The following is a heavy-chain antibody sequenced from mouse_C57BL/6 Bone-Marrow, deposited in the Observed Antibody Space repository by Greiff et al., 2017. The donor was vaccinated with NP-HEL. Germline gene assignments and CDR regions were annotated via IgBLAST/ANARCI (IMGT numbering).Heavy chain of an antibody. D-gene: IGHD2-1*01. Sequence: QVQLQQSGAELARPGASVKLSCTASGYTFTSSGISWVKQRTGQGLEWIGEIYPRSGNPYYNEKFKGKATLTADKSSSTAYMELRSLTSEDSAVYVCARGKPPAWFAYWGQGTLVTVSA. CDR1: GYTFTSSG. CDR3: ARGKPPAWFAY. V-gene: IGHV1-81*01. J-gene: IGHJ3*01. CDR2: IYPRSGNP.